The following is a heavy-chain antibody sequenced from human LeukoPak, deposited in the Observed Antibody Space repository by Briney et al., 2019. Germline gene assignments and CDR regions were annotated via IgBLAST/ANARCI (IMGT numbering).Heavy chain of an antibody. CDR1: GITLSNYG. J-gene: IGHJ6*02. D-gene: IGHD5-18*01. CDR2: ISDSGGGT. V-gene: IGHV3-23*01. CDR3: ASGYSYGTDYYYYGMDV. Sequence: GGSLRLSCAVSGITLSNYGMSWVRQAPGKGLEWVAGISDSGGGTNYADSVKGRFTISRDNAKNSLYLQMNSLRAEDTAVYYCASGYSYGTDYYYYGMDVWGQGTTVTVSS.